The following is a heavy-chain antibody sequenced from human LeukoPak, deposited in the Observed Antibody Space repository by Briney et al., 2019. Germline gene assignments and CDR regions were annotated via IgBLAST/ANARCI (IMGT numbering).Heavy chain of an antibody. J-gene: IGHJ5*02. CDR3: ARIDEWWALGP. Sequence: PGRSRRLSCAASGFSFSDFSMHWVRQAPGKGLEWVANIKQDGSATYYMDSVRGRFTISRDNAKNSLYLQMNSLRAEDTAVYLCARIDEWWALGPWGQGTLVTVSS. CDR1: GFSFSDFS. D-gene: IGHD2-15*01. V-gene: IGHV3-7*05. CDR2: IKQDGSAT.